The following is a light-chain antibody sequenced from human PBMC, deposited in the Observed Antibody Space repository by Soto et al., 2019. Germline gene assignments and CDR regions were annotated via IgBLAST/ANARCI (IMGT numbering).Light chain of an antibody. CDR3: SSYTTSDTWV. J-gene: IGLJ3*02. V-gene: IGLV2-14*01. Sequence: QSALTQPASVSGSPGQSITISCTGTSSDIGAYNHVSWYQQYPGKAPTLMINEVTNRPSGVSSRFSGSKSGNTASLTISGLQAEDEGDYYCSSYTTSDTWVFGGGTKVTVL. CDR1: SSDIGAYNH. CDR2: EVT.